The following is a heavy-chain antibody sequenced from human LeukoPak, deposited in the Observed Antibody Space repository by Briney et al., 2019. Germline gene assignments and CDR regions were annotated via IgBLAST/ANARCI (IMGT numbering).Heavy chain of an antibody. Sequence: GGSLRLSCAASGFTFSSYSMNWVRQAPGKGLEWVSSISSSSSYIYYADSVKGRFTISRDNAKNSLYLQMNSLRAEDTALYYCAKEIAVAGLGYWGQGTLVTVSS. CDR3: AKEIAVAGLGY. J-gene: IGHJ4*02. V-gene: IGHV3-21*04. CDR1: GFTFSSYS. CDR2: ISSSSSYI. D-gene: IGHD6-19*01.